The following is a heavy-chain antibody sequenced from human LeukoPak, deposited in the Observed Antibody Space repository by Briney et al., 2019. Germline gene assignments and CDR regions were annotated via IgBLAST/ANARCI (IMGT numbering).Heavy chain of an antibody. CDR2: IIPIFGTA. J-gene: IGHJ6*02. V-gene: IGHV1-69*06. CDR3: AREGIVVEPAADHYYTMDV. CDR1: GGTFSSYA. Sequence: PAASVEVSCKASGGTFSSYAISWVRQAPGQGLEWMGGIIPIFGTANYAQKFQGRVTITADKSTSTAYMELSSLRSEDTAVYYCAREGIVVEPAADHYYTMDVWGQGTTVTVSS. D-gene: IGHD2-2*01.